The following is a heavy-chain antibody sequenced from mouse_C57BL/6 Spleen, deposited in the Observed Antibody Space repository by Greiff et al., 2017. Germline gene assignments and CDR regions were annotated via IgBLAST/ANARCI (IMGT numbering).Heavy chain of an antibody. D-gene: IGHD2-2*01. CDR1: GFTFSNYW. V-gene: IGHV6-3*01. CDR3: TAAYGYDAYYAMDY. J-gene: IGHJ4*01. CDR2: IRLKSDNYAT. Sequence: EVKLQESGGGLVQPGGSMKLSCVASGFTFSNYWMNWVRQSPEKGLAWVAQIRLKSDNYATHYAESVKGRFTISRDDSKSSVYLQMNNLRAEDTGIYYCTAAYGYDAYYAMDYWGQGTSVTVSS.